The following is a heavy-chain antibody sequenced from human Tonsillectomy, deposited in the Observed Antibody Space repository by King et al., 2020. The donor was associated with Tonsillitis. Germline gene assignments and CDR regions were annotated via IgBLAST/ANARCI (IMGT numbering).Heavy chain of an antibody. CDR1: GGSISSSSYY. CDR3: ASLEGFLMPSYYFDY. J-gene: IGHJ4*02. D-gene: IGHD2-2*01. V-gene: IGHV4-39*07. Sequence: QLQESGPGLVKPSETLSLTCTVSGGSISSSSYYWGWIRQPPGKGLEWIGSIYYSGSTYYNPSLKSRVTISVDTSKNQFSLKLSSVTAADTAVYYCASLEGFLMPSYYFDYWGQGTLVTVSS. CDR2: IYYSGST.